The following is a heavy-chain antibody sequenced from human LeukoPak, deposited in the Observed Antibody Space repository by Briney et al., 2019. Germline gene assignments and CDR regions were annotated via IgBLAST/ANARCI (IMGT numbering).Heavy chain of an antibody. CDR2: INPNSGGT. J-gene: IGHJ4*02. CDR3: ARAGVRYYYDSSGYYLDFDF. V-gene: IGHV1-2*02. CDR1: GYNFTGYY. Sequence: ASVKVSCKTSGYNFTGYYMHWVRQAPGQGLEWMGWINPNSGGTNYPQKFQGRVTMTRDTSITTAYMELSSLRSDDTAVYYCARAGVRYYYDSSGYYLDFDFWGQGTLVTVSS. D-gene: IGHD3-22*01.